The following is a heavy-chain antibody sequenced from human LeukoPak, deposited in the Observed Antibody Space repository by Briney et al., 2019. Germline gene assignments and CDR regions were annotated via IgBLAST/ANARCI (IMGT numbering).Heavy chain of an antibody. Sequence: GGSLRLSXAASGFTFSSYWMSWVRQAPGKGLEWVANIKQDGSEKYYVDSVKGRFTISRDNAKNSLYLQMNSLRAEDTAVYYCARDPTSYYYGPGSHDQESDWGQGTLVTVSS. CDR1: GFTFSSYW. V-gene: IGHV3-7*01. J-gene: IGHJ4*02. CDR3: ARDPTSYYYGPGSHDQESD. D-gene: IGHD3-10*01. CDR2: IKQDGSEK.